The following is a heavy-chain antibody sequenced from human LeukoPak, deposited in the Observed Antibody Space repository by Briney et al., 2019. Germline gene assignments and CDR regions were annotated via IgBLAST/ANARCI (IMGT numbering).Heavy chain of an antibody. CDR3: AKDSRRMGPYSSSWYQVEYFQH. Sequence: GGSLRLSCAASGFTFDDYAMHWVRQAPGKGLEWVSLISGDGGSIYYADSVKGRFTISRDNSKNSLYLQMNSLRTEDTALYYCAKDSRRMGPYSSSWYQVEYFQHWGQGTLVTVSS. J-gene: IGHJ1*01. CDR2: ISGDGGSI. D-gene: IGHD6-13*01. CDR1: GFTFDDYA. V-gene: IGHV3-43*02.